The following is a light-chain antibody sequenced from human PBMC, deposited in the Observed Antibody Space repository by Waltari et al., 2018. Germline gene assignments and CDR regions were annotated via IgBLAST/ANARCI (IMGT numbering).Light chain of an antibody. J-gene: IGLJ1*01. CDR3: CSYAGSSTYV. CDR2: DVN. CDR1: NSDVGKYNY. Sequence: HSALTQPASVSGSPGQSITISCTGTNSDVGKYNYVSWYQQHPGKAPKLMIYDVNKWPSVVSTRFAGSKSGNTASLIISGLQADDEADYFCCSYAGSSTYVYGTGTKVTVL. V-gene: IGLV2-23*02.